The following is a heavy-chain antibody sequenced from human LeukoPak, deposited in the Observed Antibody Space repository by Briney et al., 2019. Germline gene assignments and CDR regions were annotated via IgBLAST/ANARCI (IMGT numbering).Heavy chain of an antibody. CDR2: ISSSGSDI. CDR3: ASDPRPSGGGPLDY. D-gene: IGHD2-15*01. CDR1: GITFSNHE. Sequence: GGSLRLSCTVSGITFSNHEMTWVRQAPGKGLEWVSHISSSGSDIYYAGSVKGRFTISRDNAKGSLYLQMNSLTSDDTALYYCASDPRPSGGGPLDYWGQGTLVTVSS. J-gene: IGHJ4*02. V-gene: IGHV3-48*03.